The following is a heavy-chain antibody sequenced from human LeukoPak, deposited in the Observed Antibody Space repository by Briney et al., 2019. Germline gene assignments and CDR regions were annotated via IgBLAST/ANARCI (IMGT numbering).Heavy chain of an antibody. CDR2: INTYGST. D-gene: IGHD3-10*01. CDR1: GGSFSSYY. Sequence: SETLSLTCTVSGGSFSSYYWTWIRQPAGKGLEWIGRINTYGSTNYNPSLKSPVTMSVDTSKNQFSLRLSSVTAADTAVYYCARDTPDITIVAFDIWGQGTMVTVSS. V-gene: IGHV4-4*07. CDR3: ARDTPDITIVAFDI. J-gene: IGHJ3*02.